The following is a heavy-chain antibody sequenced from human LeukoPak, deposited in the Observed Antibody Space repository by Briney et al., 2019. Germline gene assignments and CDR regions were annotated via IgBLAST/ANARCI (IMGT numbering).Heavy chain of an antibody. Sequence: GASVKVSCKASGYTFTGYYVHWVRQAAGQGLEWMGWINPNSGGTNYAQNFQGRVTMTRDTSINTAYMELSSLTSDDTAVYYCARVEFTPRYAMDVWGQGTTVTVSS. D-gene: IGHD3-10*01. V-gene: IGHV1-2*02. CDR3: ARVEFTPRYAMDV. J-gene: IGHJ6*02. CDR1: GYTFTGYY. CDR2: INPNSGGT.